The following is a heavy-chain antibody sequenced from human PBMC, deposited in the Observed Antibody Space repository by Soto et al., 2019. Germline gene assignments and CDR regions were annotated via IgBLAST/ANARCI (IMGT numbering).Heavy chain of an antibody. CDR3: ARDPFYSRTSGYYYGPDV. V-gene: IGHV4-31*03. CDR2: IYKSGST. Sequence: PSETLSLTYTVSGDSVTSGGYYWTWIRQHPGKGLEWIGYIYKSGSTYYSPYLKSRVTISVDTSKNQFSLKLSSVTAADSAVYYCARDPFYSRTSGYYYGPDVWGQGTTVTVSS. CDR1: GDSVTSGGYY. J-gene: IGHJ6*02. D-gene: IGHD4-4*01.